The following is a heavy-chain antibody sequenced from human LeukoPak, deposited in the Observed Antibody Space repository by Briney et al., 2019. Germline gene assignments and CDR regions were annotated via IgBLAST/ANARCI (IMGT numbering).Heavy chain of an antibody. CDR2: IYYSGST. J-gene: IGHJ3*02. D-gene: IGHD4-17*01. CDR3: ARAPYGDYDDSFDI. Sequence: SETLTLTCTVSGGSISRYYWSWIRQPPGKGREWIGYIYYSGSTKYNPSLKSRVTIPLTTSTNHYSLKLSPVIAADTAVYYCARAPYGDYDDSFDIWGQGTMVTVSS. V-gene: IGHV4-59*01. CDR1: GGSISRYY.